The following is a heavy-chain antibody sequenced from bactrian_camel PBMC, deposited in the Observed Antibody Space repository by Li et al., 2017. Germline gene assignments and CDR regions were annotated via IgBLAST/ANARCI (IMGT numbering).Heavy chain of an antibody. CDR2: VDREGDDT. Sequence: HVQLVESGGGLVQPRGSLRLSCAVSGVDFRRSYFSWARQLPDKRTEWLASVDREGDDTTYKNSVEGRFFISKDNVLNMVYLQMNSLRSEDSGLYYCTLGWIERGQLRSGQGTQVTVS. J-gene: IGHJ4*01. V-gene: IGHV3S5*01. CDR1: GVDFRRSY. D-gene: IGHD2*01.